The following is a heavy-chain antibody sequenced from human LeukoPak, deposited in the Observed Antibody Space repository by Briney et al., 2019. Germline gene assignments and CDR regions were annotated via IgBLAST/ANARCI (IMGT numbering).Heavy chain of an antibody. Sequence: GGFLRLSCAASGFTFSNAWMSWVRQAPGKGLEWVANIKEDGSEKYYVDSVKGRFTISRDNAKNSLYLQMNSLRAEDTAVYYCARRYYDNFDYWGQGTLVTVSS. CDR2: IKEDGSEK. D-gene: IGHD3-22*01. J-gene: IGHJ4*02. CDR3: ARRYYDNFDY. V-gene: IGHV3-7*01. CDR1: GFTFSNAW.